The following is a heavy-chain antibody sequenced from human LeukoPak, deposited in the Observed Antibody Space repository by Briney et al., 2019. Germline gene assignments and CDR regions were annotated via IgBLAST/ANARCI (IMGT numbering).Heavy chain of an antibody. Sequence: GGSLRLSCAASGFTFSSYAMTWVRQAPGKGLEWVSIIGGVSESFYYADSVKGRFTVSRDNSKETLYLQINSLRDEDTAVYYCARRWLGDPYGMDVWGQGTTVSVSS. CDR1: GFTFSSYA. CDR2: IGGVSESF. V-gene: IGHV3-23*01. CDR3: ARRWLGDPYGMDV. D-gene: IGHD3-10*01. J-gene: IGHJ6*02.